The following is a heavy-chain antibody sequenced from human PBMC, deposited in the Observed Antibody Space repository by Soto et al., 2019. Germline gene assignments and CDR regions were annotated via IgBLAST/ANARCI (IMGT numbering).Heavy chain of an antibody. D-gene: IGHD3-22*01. CDR1: GFTFSSYW. Sequence: GGSLRLSCAASGFTFSSYWMSWVRQAPGKGLEWVANIKQDGSEKYYVDSVKGRFTISRDNAKNSLSLQMNSLRAEDTAVYYCARTRITMIGVGIYFDYWGQGTLVTVSS. CDR2: IKQDGSEK. J-gene: IGHJ4*02. V-gene: IGHV3-7*01. CDR3: ARTRITMIGVGIYFDY.